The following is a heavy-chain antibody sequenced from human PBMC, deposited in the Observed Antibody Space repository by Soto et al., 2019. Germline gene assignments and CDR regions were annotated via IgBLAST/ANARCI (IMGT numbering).Heavy chain of an antibody. CDR2: TYYRSKWYN. CDR3: AREDTPGVGVLMVYAIYY. V-gene: IGHV6-1*01. J-gene: IGHJ4*02. D-gene: IGHD2-8*01. CDR1: GDSVSSNSAA. Sequence: SQTLSLTCAISGDSVSSNSAAWNWIRQSPSRGLEWLGRTYYRSKWYNDYAVSVKSRITINPDTSKNQFSLQLKSVTPEDTAVYYCAREDTPGVGVLMVYAIYYWGQGTLVTVSS.